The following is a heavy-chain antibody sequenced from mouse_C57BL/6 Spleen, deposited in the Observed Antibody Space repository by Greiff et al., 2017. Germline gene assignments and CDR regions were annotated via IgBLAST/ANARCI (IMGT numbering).Heavy chain of an antibody. J-gene: IGHJ4*01. V-gene: IGHV1-18*01. Sequence: EVQLQQSGPELVKPGASVKIPCKASGYTFTDYNMDWVKQSHGKSLEWIGDINPNNGGTIYNQKFKGKATLTVDKSSSTAYMELRSLTSEDTAVYYCARKPITTVVDYAMDYWGQGTSVTVSS. CDR2: INPNNGGT. CDR3: ARKPITTVVDYAMDY. CDR1: GYTFTDYN. D-gene: IGHD1-1*01.